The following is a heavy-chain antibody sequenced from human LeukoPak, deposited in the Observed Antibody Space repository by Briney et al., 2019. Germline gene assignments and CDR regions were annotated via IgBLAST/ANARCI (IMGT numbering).Heavy chain of an antibody. CDR2: ITPTSSYI. Sequence: PGGSLRLSCAASGFTFSTYSMNWVRQAPGKGLEWVSAITPTSSYIYYADSVKGRFTISRDNAKNSLYLQMDSLRDEDTAVYYCARDPYCSGTSCSLSIYYYYYMDVWGKGTTVPVSS. V-gene: IGHV3-21*01. J-gene: IGHJ6*03. D-gene: IGHD2-2*01. CDR1: GFTFSTYS. CDR3: ARDPYCSGTSCSLSIYYYYYMDV.